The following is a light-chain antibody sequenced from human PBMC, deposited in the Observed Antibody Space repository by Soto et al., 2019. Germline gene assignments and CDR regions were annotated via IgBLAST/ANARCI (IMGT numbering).Light chain of an antibody. J-gene: IGLJ1*01. CDR3: TSYTSSITYV. V-gene: IGLV2-14*03. CDR2: DVT. Sequence: QCALTQPASVSGSPGQSITISCTGTSSDVGGYNFVSWYQHHPGKAPKLIIYDVTNRPSGISNRFSGSKSGNTASLTISGLQAEDEADYYCTSYTSSITYVFGTGTKLTVL. CDR1: SSDVGGYNF.